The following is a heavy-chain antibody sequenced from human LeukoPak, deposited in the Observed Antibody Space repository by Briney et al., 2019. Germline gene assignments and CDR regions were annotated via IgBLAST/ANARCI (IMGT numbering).Heavy chain of an antibody. D-gene: IGHD3-9*01. CDR2: IYHSGST. Sequence: SETLSLTCTVSGYSISSGYYWGWIRQPPGKGLEWIGSIYHSGSTYYNPSLKSRVTISVDTSKNQFSLKLSSVTAADTAVYYCAGSSYDILTGYSYMDVWGKGTTVTVSS. J-gene: IGHJ6*03. CDR1: GYSISSGYY. V-gene: IGHV4-38-2*02. CDR3: AGSSYDILTGYSYMDV.